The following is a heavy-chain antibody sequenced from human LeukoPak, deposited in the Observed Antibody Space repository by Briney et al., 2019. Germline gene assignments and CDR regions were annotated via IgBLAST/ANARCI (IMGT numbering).Heavy chain of an antibody. CDR1: GYTFTGYY. CDR2: INPNSGGT. D-gene: IGHD6-19*01. V-gene: IGHV1-2*02. J-gene: IGHJ5*02. CDR3: ARDRRSSGWYGGLDWFDP. Sequence: ASVKVSCKASGYTFTGYYMHWVRQAPGQGLEWMGWINPNSGGTNYAQKFQGRVTMTRDTSITTAYMELSRLRSDDTAAYYCARDRRSSGWYGGLDWFDPWGQGTLVTVSS.